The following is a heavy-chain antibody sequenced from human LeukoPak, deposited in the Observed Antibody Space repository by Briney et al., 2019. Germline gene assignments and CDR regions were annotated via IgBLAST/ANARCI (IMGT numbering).Heavy chain of an antibody. Sequence: SETLSLTCAVYGGSLSGYYWGWIRQPPGKGLQWIGEVNHSRSTNYNPSLKSRVTISVDTSKNQFSLKLSSVTAADTAVYYCATSGGPINWFDPWGQGTLVTVSS. CDR1: GGSLSGYY. CDR3: ATSGGPINWFDP. CDR2: VNHSRST. V-gene: IGHV4-34*01. D-gene: IGHD3-10*01. J-gene: IGHJ5*02.